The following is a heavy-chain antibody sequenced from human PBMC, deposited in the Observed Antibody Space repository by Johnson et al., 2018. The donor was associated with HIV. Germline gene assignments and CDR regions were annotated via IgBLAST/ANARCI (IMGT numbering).Heavy chain of an antibody. J-gene: IGHJ3*02. Sequence: QVQLVESGGGVVQTGTSLRLSCAASGFTFNTYGMHWVRQAPGKGLEWVALMSHDGSNKYYTDPMKGRFTISRDNSKNALYLQMHNLTTEDTAVYYCAKGYYDSPFGFDIWGQGTMVIVSS. V-gene: IGHV3-30*18. D-gene: IGHD3-3*01. CDR3: AKGYYDSPFGFDI. CDR2: MSHDGSNK. CDR1: GFTFNTYG.